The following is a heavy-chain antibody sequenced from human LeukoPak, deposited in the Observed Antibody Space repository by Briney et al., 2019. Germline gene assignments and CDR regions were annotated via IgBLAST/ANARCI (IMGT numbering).Heavy chain of an antibody. CDR1: GFTFSSYG. CDR3: ARGKYCSSTSCWDDAFDI. CDR2: IWYDGSNK. J-gene: IGHJ3*02. V-gene: IGHV3-33*01. Sequence: GGSLRLSCAASGFTFSSYGMHWVRQAPVKGLEWVAVIWYDGSNKYYADSVKGRFTISRDNSKNTLYLQMNSLRAEDTAVYYCARGKYCSSTSCWDDAFDIWGQGTMVAVSS. D-gene: IGHD2-2*01.